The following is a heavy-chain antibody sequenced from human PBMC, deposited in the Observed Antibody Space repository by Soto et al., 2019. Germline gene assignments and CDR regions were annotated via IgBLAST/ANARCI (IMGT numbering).Heavy chain of an antibody. CDR2: NYSSGIT. CDR3: ARGSSIAGLYYGMDV. V-gene: IGHV4-31*02. Sequence: WTWIRQHPGKGLEWIGYNYSSGITYYNPSLKSRVTISLDTSKNQFSLTLSSVTAADTAVYYCARGSSIAGLYYGMDVWGQGTTVTVSS. D-gene: IGHD6-6*01. J-gene: IGHJ6*02.